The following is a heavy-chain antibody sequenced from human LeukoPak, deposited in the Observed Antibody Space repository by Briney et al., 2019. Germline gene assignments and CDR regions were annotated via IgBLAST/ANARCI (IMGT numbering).Heavy chain of an antibody. CDR1: GFTFSTYW. J-gene: IGHJ4*02. CDR2: IHQDGNEK. CDR3: ARGDKFSRDY. V-gene: IGHV3-7*04. D-gene: IGHD2-15*01. Sequence: PGGSLRLSRAASGFTFSTYWMSWVRQAPGKGLDWVANIHQDGNEKYYVDSVKGRFTISRDNAKNSLYLQMNSLRAEDTAVYYCARGDKFSRDYWGQGTLVTVSS.